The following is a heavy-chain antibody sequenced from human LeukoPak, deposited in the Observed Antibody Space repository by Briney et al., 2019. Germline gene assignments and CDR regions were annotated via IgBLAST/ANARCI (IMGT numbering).Heavy chain of an antibody. CDR3: AHSFGSRAYNWFDP. CDR2: IYWDDDK. CDR1: GFSLRTSGVG. V-gene: IGHV2-5*02. D-gene: IGHD3-16*01. J-gene: IGHJ5*02. Sequence: SGPTLVNPTPPLTLTCTFSGFSLRTSGVGVGWIRQPPVKALEWLALIYWDDDKRYSPSLKSRLTITKDTSKNQVVLTMTNMDPVDTATYYCAHSFGSRAYNWFDPWGQGTLVTVSS.